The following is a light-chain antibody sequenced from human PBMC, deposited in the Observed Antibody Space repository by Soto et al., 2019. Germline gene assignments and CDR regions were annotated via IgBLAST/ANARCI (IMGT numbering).Light chain of an antibody. CDR2: DAS. CDR1: QSISSW. Sequence: DIQMTQSPSTLSASVGDRVTITCRASQSISSWLAWYQQKPGKAPKLLIYDASSLESGVPSRFNGSGSGTEFTLTISSLQPDDFATYYCQQYNSYSWTFGQGPKVDIK. V-gene: IGKV1-5*01. CDR3: QQYNSYSWT. J-gene: IGKJ1*01.